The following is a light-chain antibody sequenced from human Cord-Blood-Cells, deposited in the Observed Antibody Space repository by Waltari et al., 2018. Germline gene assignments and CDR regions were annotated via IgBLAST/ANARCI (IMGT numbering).Light chain of an antibody. CDR1: QSVSSN. CDR2: DAS. CDR3: QQRSNWPPKWT. J-gene: IGKJ1*01. Sequence: EIVLTQSPATLSLSPGERATLSCRASQSVSSNLAWYQQKPGQAPRLLIYDASNRATGTPARFSGSGSGTDFTLTISSLEPEDFAVYYCQQRSNWPPKWTFGQGTKVEIK. V-gene: IGKV3-11*01.